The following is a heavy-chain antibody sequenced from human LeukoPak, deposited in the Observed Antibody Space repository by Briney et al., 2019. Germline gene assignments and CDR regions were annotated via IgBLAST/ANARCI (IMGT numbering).Heavy chain of an antibody. Sequence: SETLSLTCTVSGGSISSYYWSWIRQPPGKGLEWIGFIYYSGSTNYNPSLKSRVTISVDTSKNQFSLKLSSVTAADTAVYYCARSLDGDHFDYWGQGTLVTVSS. J-gene: IGHJ4*02. D-gene: IGHD4-17*01. CDR2: IYYSGST. V-gene: IGHV4-59*08. CDR3: ARSLDGDHFDY. CDR1: GGSISSYY.